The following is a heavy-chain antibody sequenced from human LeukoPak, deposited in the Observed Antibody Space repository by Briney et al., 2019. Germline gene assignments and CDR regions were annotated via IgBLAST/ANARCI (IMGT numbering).Heavy chain of an antibody. CDR1: GGSISSSTYY. Sequence: SETLSLTCTVSGGSISSSTYYWGWIRQPPGKGLEWIGSFYYSGSTYYNPSLKSRVTISVDMSKNQFSLKLSSVTAADTAVYYCARLTGYDWESSYDYWGQGTLVTVSS. J-gene: IGHJ4*02. D-gene: IGHD5-12*01. CDR2: FYYSGST. V-gene: IGHV4-39*07. CDR3: ARLTGYDWESSYDY.